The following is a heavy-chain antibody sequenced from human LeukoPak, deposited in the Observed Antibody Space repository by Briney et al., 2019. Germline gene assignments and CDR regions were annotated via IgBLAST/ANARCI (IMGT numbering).Heavy chain of an antibody. Sequence: GGSLRLSCAASGFTFSSYWMSWGRQAPGKGLQWVANIRHDGGDKYYVDSVRGRFTISRDNAKNSLYLQMDSLRAEDTAVYYCARAPMSPAPADYWGQGTLVAVSS. CDR3: ARAPMSPAPADY. CDR1: GFTFSSYW. V-gene: IGHV3-7*01. J-gene: IGHJ4*02. CDR2: IRHDGGDK.